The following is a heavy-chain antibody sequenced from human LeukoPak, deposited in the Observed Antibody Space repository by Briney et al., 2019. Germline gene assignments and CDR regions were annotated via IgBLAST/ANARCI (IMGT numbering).Heavy chain of an antibody. V-gene: IGHV2-5*01. Sequence: SGPTLVKPTQTLTLTCTFSGFSLSTSGVGVGWIRQPPGKALEWLALIYWNDDKRYSPSLKSRLTITKDTSKNQVVLTMTNMDPVDTATYYCATCDDFWSGSNAFDIWGQGTMVTVSS. D-gene: IGHD3-3*01. CDR3: ATCDDFWSGSNAFDI. CDR2: IYWNDDK. CDR1: GFSLSTSGVG. J-gene: IGHJ3*02.